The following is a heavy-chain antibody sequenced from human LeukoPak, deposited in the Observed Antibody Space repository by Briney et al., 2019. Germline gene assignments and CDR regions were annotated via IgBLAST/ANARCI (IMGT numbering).Heavy chain of an antibody. CDR1: GGSISSSTYY. Sequence: SQTLSLTCTVSGGSISSSTYYWGWIRQPPGKGLEWIGNIYYGGSTFYNPSLKSRVTISLDTSKNQFSLKLSSVTAADTAVYFCARQCSSTSCYSYWGQGTLVTVSS. V-gene: IGHV4-39*01. D-gene: IGHD2-2*01. CDR3: ARQCSSTSCYSY. J-gene: IGHJ4*02. CDR2: IYYGGST.